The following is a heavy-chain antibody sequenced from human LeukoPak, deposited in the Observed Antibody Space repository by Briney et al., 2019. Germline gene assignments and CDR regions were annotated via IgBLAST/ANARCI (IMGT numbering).Heavy chain of an antibody. CDR2: IRQQDGGDR. CDR1: GFTFSSYW. D-gene: IGHD2-2*01. J-gene: IGHJ4*02. Sequence: GGSLRLSCEASGFTFSSYWMSWVRQAPGKGLEWAASIRQQDGGDRHSVDSVKGRFTISRDNAKNSVSLQMNSLRAEDTAVYYCARGGDLYCTSASCLPFDSWGQGTLVTVSS. V-gene: IGHV3-7*01. CDR3: ARGGDLYCTSASCLPFDS.